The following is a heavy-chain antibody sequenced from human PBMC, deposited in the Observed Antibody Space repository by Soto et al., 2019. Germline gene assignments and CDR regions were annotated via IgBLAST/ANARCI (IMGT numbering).Heavy chain of an antibody. CDR3: ARAVAGTSPYYYYYMDV. CDR1: GDSVSSNSAA. CDR2: TYYRSKWYN. D-gene: IGHD1-1*01. Sequence: SQTLSLTCAISGDSVSSNSAAWNWIRQSPSRGLEWLGRTYYRSKWYNDYAVSVKSRKTINPDTSKNQFSLQLNSVTPEDTAVYYCARAVAGTSPYYYYYMDVWGKGTTVTVSS. J-gene: IGHJ6*03. V-gene: IGHV6-1*01.